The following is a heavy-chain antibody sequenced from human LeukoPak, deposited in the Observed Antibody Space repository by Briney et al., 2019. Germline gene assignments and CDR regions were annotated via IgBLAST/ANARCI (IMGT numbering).Heavy chain of an antibody. CDR3: ARDGSTYYDILTGYYTFDY. CDR2: IYHSGST. D-gene: IGHD3-9*01. V-gene: IGHV4-38-2*02. Sequence: KPSETLSLTCAVSGYSISSGFYWGRIRQPPGKGLEWIGSIYHSGSTYYNPSLKSRVTISVDTSKNQFSLKLSSVTAADTAVYYCARDGSTYYDILTGYYTFDYWGQGTLVTVSS. CDR1: GYSISSGFY. J-gene: IGHJ4*02.